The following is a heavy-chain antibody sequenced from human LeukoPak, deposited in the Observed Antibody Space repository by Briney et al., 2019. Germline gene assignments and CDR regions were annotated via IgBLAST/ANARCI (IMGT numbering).Heavy chain of an antibody. J-gene: IGHJ4*02. CDR2: SSAYNGNT. V-gene: IGHV1-18*01. D-gene: IGHD3-22*01. CDR3: VRAATYYESSGYYRY. Sequence: ASVKVSCKASGYTFTSHGISWVRQAPGQGLEWMGWSSAYNGNTNYAQNFQGRVTMTTDTSTSTAYMELRSLRSDDTAIYYCVRAATYYESSGYYRYWGQGTLVTVSS. CDR1: GYTFTSHG.